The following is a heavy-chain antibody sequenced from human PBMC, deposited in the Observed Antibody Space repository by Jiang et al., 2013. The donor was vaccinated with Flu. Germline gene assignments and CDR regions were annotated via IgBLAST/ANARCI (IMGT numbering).Heavy chain of an antibody. Sequence: SYGISWVRQAPGQGLEWMGWISAYNGNTNYAQKLQGRVTMTTDTSTSTAYMELRSLRSDDTAVYYCARGKNYGWFDPWGQGTLVTVSS. V-gene: IGHV1-18*01. J-gene: IGHJ5*02. CDR3: ARGKNYGWFDP. D-gene: IGHD4-17*01. CDR1: SYG. CDR2: ISAYNGNT.